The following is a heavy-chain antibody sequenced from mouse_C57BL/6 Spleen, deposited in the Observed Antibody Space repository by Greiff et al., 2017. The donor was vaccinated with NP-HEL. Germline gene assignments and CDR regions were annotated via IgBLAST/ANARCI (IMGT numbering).Heavy chain of an antibody. Sequence: VQLQESDAELVKPGASVKISCKVSGYTFTDHTIHWMKQRPEQGLEWIGYIYPRDGSTKYNEKFKGKATLTADKSSSTAYMQLNSLTSEDSAVYFCAREEGGLLYYFDYWGQGTTLTVSS. CDR3: AREEGGLLYYFDY. D-gene: IGHD1-1*01. CDR1: GYTFTDHT. V-gene: IGHV1-78*01. J-gene: IGHJ2*01. CDR2: IYPRDGST.